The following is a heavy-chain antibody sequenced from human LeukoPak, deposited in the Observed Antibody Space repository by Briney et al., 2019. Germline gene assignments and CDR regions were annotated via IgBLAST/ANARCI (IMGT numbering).Heavy chain of an antibody. D-gene: IGHD2-2*01. CDR2: ISAYNGNT. CDR1: GYTFTSYG. V-gene: IGHV1-18*01. CDR3: ARVVPAAKGGDWFDP. Sequence: GASVKVSCTASGYTFTSYGISWVRQAPGQGLEWMGWISAYNGNTNYAQKLQGRVTMTTDTSTSTAYMELRSLRSDDTAVYYCARVVPAAKGGDWFDPWGQGTLVTVSS. J-gene: IGHJ5*02.